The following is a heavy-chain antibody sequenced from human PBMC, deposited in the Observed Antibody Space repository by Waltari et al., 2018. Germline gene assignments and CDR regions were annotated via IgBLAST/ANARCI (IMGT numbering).Heavy chain of an antibody. CDR1: GYTFTTYW. CDR3: ARRGGAYCNKGVCPNDAFDI. J-gene: IGHJ3*02. D-gene: IGHD2-8*01. V-gene: IGHV5-51*01. Sequence: EEKLVQSEAEVKKPGESLKISCKGSGYTFTTYWIGWVRQMPGKGLEWMGTGNPSDSDTKYSPSFQGQVIISVDKSISTAYLQWSSLKASDTAIYYCARRGGAYCNKGVCPNDAFDIWGQGTMVTVSS. CDR2: GNPSDSDT.